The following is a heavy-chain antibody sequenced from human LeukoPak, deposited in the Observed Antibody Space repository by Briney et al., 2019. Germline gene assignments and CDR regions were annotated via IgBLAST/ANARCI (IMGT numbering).Heavy chain of an antibody. Sequence: GGSLRLSCAASGFTFSNYAMNWVRQAPGKGLEWVSTISGSGGSTYYADSVKSRFTISRDNSKNTLYLQMNSLRAEDTAVYYCAKDRIVVVPAAPDYWGQGTLVTVSS. V-gene: IGHV3-23*01. J-gene: IGHJ4*02. D-gene: IGHD2-2*01. CDR3: AKDRIVVVPAAPDY. CDR1: GFTFSNYA. CDR2: ISGSGGST.